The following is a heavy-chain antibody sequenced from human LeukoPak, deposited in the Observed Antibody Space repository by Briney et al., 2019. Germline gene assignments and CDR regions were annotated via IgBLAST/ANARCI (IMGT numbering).Heavy chain of an antibody. J-gene: IGHJ4*02. CDR3: ARASDQLPDY. CDR1: GGSISSYY. CDR2: IYYSGST. Sequence: SETLSLTCTVSGGSISSYYWSWIRQPPGKGLEWIGYIYYSGSTNYNPSLKSRVTISVDTSKNQFSLKLSSVTAADTAVYYCARASDQLPDYWGQGTLVTVSS. V-gene: IGHV4-59*01. D-gene: IGHD2-2*01.